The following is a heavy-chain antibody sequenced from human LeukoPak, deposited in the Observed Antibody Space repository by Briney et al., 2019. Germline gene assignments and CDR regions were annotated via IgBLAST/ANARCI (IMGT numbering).Heavy chain of an antibody. Sequence: EGSLRLSCAASGFTFSHFWMSWVRQAPGKGLEWVAVIWYDGSNKYYADSVKGRFTISRDNSKDTLYLQMNSLRAEDTAVYYCATDRNSGKYYDYWGQGTLVTVSS. CDR2: IWYDGSNK. CDR1: GFTFSHFW. CDR3: ATDRNSGKYYDY. J-gene: IGHJ4*02. D-gene: IGHD1-26*01. V-gene: IGHV3-33*08.